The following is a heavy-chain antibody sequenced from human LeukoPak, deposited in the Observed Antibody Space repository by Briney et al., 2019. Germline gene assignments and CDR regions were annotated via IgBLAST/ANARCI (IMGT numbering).Heavy chain of an antibody. CDR2: IQSGGKT. J-gene: IGHJ5*02. Sequence: SGGSLRLSCAASGVNISSRFMSWVRQAPGKGLEWVSLIQSGGKTFYAESVQGRFTISRDNSKNTLYLQMNSLRVEDTAVYYCARGFSDNTQPFDPWGQGTLVTVSS. CDR1: GVNISSRF. CDR3: ARGFSDNTQPFDP. V-gene: IGHV3-66*01. D-gene: IGHD2-2*02.